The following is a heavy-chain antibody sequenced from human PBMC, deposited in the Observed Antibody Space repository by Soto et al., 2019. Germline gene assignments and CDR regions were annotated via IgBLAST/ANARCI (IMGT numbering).Heavy chain of an antibody. J-gene: IGHJ4*02. V-gene: IGHV1-18*01. CDR2: ISSYNGNT. Sequence: QVQLVQSGAEVKKPGASVKVSCKASGYTFTSYGISWVRQAPGQGLEWLGWISSYNGNTNYAQKLQGRVTMTTATSTSTAYMELRSLRSDDTAVYYCARDRPRTIFSPYLDYWGQGTLVTVSS. D-gene: IGHD3-3*01. CDR3: ARDRPRTIFSPYLDY. CDR1: GYTFTSYG.